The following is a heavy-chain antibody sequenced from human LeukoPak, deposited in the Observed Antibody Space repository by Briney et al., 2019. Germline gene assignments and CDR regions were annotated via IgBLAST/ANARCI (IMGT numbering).Heavy chain of an antibody. V-gene: IGHV3-74*01. Sequence: GGSLRLSCAASGFTFSSYWMHWVGQVPGEGLVWVSRINSDGSSTDYADSVKGRFTISRDNAKNTLYLQMNSLRAEDTAVYYCVIRYSYGGYFDYWGQGTLVTVSS. CDR3: VIRYSYGGYFDY. J-gene: IGHJ4*02. D-gene: IGHD5-18*01. CDR1: GFTFSSYW. CDR2: INSDGSST.